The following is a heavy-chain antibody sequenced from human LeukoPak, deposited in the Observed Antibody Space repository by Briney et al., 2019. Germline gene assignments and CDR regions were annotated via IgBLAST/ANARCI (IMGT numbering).Heavy chain of an antibody. CDR1: GGSISSSSYY. CDR2: IHYSGST. V-gene: IGHV4-39*02. Sequence: SETLSLTCTVSGGSISSSSYYWGWIRQPPGKGLEWIGSIHYSGSTYYNPSLKSRVTMSVDTSKNHFSLKLSSVTAADTAVYYCARLGSAGPRRYFDYWGQGTLVTVSS. D-gene: IGHD7-27*01. J-gene: IGHJ4*02. CDR3: ARLGSAGPRRYFDY.